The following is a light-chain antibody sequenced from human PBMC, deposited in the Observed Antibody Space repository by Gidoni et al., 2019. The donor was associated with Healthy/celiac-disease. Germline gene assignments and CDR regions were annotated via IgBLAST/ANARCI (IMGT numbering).Light chain of an antibody. CDR1: QRVSSY. Sequence: EIVLTQSPATLSLSPGERATLSCRASQRVSSYLAWYQQKPGQAPRLLIYDASNRATGIPARVSGRGSGTDFTLTISSLEPEDFAVYYCQQRSNWWTFGQGTKVEIK. CDR3: QQRSNWWT. V-gene: IGKV3-11*01. CDR2: DAS. J-gene: IGKJ1*01.